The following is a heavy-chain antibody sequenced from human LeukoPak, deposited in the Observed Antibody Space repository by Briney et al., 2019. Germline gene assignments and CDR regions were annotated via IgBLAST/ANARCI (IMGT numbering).Heavy chain of an antibody. CDR1: GFTLSSYA. D-gene: IGHD2-15*01. J-gene: IGHJ4*02. CDR2: ISDTGNT. CDR3: AKAPVTTCSGAHCYPFDY. V-gene: IGHV3-23*01. Sequence: GGSLRLSCAASGFTLSSYAMSWVRQAPGKGLEWVSAISDTGNTYHADSVKGRFTISRDSSKNTLYLQMNRLRAEDAAVYYCAKAPVTTCSGAHCYPFDYWGQGTLVTVSS.